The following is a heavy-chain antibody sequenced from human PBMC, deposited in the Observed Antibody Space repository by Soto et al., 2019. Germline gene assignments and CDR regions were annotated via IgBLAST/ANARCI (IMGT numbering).Heavy chain of an antibody. Sequence: GASVKVSCKASGGTFSSYAISWVRQAPGQGLEWMGGIILIFGTANYAQKFQGGVTITADESTSTAYMELSSLRSEDTAVYYCARGPAYSNFDYWGQGTLVTVSS. D-gene: IGHD4-4*01. J-gene: IGHJ4*02. CDR2: IILIFGTA. V-gene: IGHV1-69*13. CDR3: ARGPAYSNFDY. CDR1: GGTFSSYA.